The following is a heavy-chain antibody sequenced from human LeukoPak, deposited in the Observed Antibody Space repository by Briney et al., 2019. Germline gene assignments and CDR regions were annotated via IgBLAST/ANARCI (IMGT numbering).Heavy chain of an antibody. J-gene: IGHJ4*02. CDR3: AKGTYYDFWSGYNY. D-gene: IGHD3-3*01. Sequence: PGGSLRHSCAASGFTFSSYWMHWVRQAPGKGLEWVSAISGSGGSTYYADSVKGRFTISRDNSKNTLYLQMNSLRAEDTAVYYCAKGTYYDFWSGYNYWGQGTLVTVSS. CDR1: GFTFSSYW. CDR2: ISGSGGST. V-gene: IGHV3-23*01.